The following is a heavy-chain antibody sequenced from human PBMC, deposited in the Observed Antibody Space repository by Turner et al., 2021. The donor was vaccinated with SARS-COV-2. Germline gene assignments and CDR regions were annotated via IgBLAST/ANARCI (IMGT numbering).Heavy chain of an antibody. CDR2: ISYDGRQK. CDR3: AKEEFGYDY. V-gene: IGHV3-30*18. J-gene: IGHJ4*02. CDR1: GFSFSNYA. D-gene: IGHD3-10*01. Sequence: QVQLVESGGCVVQPGRSQRLSCATSGFSFSNYAMHWVRQAPGKGLEWVAVISYDGRQKYYADSVKGRFTISRDDSKNTVFLQMNSLRPEDTAVYYCAKEEFGYDYWGQGTLVTVSS.